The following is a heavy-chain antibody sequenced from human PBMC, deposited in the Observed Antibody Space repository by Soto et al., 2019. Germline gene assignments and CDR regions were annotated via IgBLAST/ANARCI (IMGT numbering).Heavy chain of an antibody. D-gene: IGHD3-16*02. CDR1: GFTFSSYW. CDR2: IKQDGSEK. Sequence: GGSLRLSCVASGFTFSSYWMTWVRQAPGKGLEWVANIKQDGSEKYYADSVKGRFTISRDNAKNSMYLQMNSLRAEDTALYYCARNRYSDYWGQGTLVTVSS. J-gene: IGHJ4*02. CDR3: ARNRYSDY. V-gene: IGHV3-7*01.